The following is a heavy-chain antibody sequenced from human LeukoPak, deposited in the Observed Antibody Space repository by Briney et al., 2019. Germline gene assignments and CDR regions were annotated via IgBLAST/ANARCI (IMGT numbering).Heavy chain of an antibody. CDR3: ARDAHSLAAAGYPYYYFDY. V-gene: IGHV3-30*04. Sequence: GRSLRLSCAASGFTFSSYAMHWVRQAPGKGLEWVAVISYDGSNKYYADSVKGRFTISRDNSKNTLYLQMNSLRAEDTAVYYCARDAHSLAAAGYPYYYFDYWGQGTLVTVSS. CDR1: GFTFSSYA. CDR2: ISYDGSNK. J-gene: IGHJ4*02. D-gene: IGHD6-13*01.